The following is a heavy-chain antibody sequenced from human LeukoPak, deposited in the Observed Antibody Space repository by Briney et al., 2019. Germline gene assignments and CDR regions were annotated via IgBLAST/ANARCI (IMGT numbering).Heavy chain of an antibody. V-gene: IGHV4-39*07. CDR1: GGSISSSSYY. J-gene: IGHJ6*03. Sequence: SETLSLTCTVSGGSISSSSYYWGWIRQPPGKGLEWIGSIYYSGSTYYNPSLKSRVTISVDTSKNQFSLKLSSVTAADTAVYYCAREVHSYGYNDYYYYMDVWGKGTTVTVSS. CDR3: AREVHSYGYNDYYYYMDV. CDR2: IYYSGST. D-gene: IGHD5-18*01.